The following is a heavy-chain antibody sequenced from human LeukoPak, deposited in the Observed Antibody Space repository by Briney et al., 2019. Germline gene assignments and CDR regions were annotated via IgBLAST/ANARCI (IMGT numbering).Heavy chain of an antibody. V-gene: IGHV1-46*01. CDR1: GYTXTSYY. CDR2: INPSGGST. CDR3: ARGPGPADDGGGYCFDY. J-gene: IGHJ4*02. Sequence: ASVKVSCKASGYTXTSYYLYGVRQAPGQGLEWMGVINPSGGSTTSAQKFQGRVTMTRDTSTSTVYMGLRSLRSEDTAVYYCARGPGPADDGGGYCFDYWGQGTLVTVSS. D-gene: IGHD3-22*01.